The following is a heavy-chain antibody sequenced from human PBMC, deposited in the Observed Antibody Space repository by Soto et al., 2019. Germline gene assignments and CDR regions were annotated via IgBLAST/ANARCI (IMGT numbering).Heavy chain of an antibody. CDR2: INSDGSVS. D-gene: IGHD2-15*01. CDR1: GFTFSNYW. Sequence: EVQLVESGGGLVQPGGSLRLSCAASGFTFSNYWMYWVRQAPGKGLEWVSRINSDGSVSSHADSVKGRLTISRDNVKNTQYLHVDSLRAEDTAVYYGARGDCVGGTCYALAGSFCYYRDVWGKGTTVTVFS. J-gene: IGHJ6*03. CDR3: ARGDCVGGTCYALAGSFCYYRDV. V-gene: IGHV3-74*02.